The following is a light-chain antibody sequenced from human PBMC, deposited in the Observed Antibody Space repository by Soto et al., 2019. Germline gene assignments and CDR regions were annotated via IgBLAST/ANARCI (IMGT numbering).Light chain of an antibody. CDR2: AAS. CDR1: QSISSY. CDR3: QQSYSTLSIT. Sequence: DIQMTHSPSALSASVGEGVTITCRSSQSISSYVNWYQQKPGIAPRLLIYAASSLQSGVPSRFSGSGSGTDCTLTISSLQPEDFATYYCQQSYSTLSITFGQGTRLEIK. V-gene: IGKV1-39*01. J-gene: IGKJ5*01.